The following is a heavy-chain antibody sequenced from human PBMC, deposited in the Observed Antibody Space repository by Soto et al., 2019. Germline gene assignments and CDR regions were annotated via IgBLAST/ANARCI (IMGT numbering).Heavy chain of an antibody. Sequence: QVQLVESGGGVVQPGRSLRLSCAASGFTFSNYGMHWVRQAPGKGLEWVAVILNDGSNRYHADSVKDRFTISRDNSKNMLYLQMNSLRAEDTAVYHCARDDEYSGNGMDVWGQGTTVTVS. J-gene: IGHJ6*02. D-gene: IGHD3-10*01. V-gene: IGHV3-33*01. CDR3: ARDDEYSGNGMDV. CDR2: ILNDGSNR. CDR1: GFTFSNYG.